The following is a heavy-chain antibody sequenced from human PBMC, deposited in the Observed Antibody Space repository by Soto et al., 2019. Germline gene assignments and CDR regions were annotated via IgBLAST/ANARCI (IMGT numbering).Heavy chain of an antibody. J-gene: IGHJ4*02. CDR2: IIPILGIA. V-gene: IGHV1-69*02. CDR1: GGTFSSYT. CDR3: ASQDYDILTGYPETPIRFDY. Sequence: QVQLVQSGAEVKKPGSSVKVSCKASGGTFSSYTISWVRQAPGQGLEWMGRIIPILGIANYAQKFQGRVTITADNSTSTAYMELSSLRSEDTAVYFCASQDYDILTGYPETPIRFDYWGQGTLVTVSS. D-gene: IGHD3-9*01.